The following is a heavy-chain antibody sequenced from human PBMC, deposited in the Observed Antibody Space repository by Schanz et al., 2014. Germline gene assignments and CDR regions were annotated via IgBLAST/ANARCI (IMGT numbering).Heavy chain of an antibody. CDR1: GFTFRSYG. CDR3: ARVYSGYDSHLYCYYYYIDV. D-gene: IGHD5-12*01. CDR2: IWYDGSNE. V-gene: IGHV3-33*01. Sequence: QVQVVESGGGVVQPGRSLRLSCAASGFTFRSYGMHWVLQAPGKGLELVALIWYDGSNEYYADSVKDRFSISRDNPKKTLNLQMNSLRAEDTAVYYCARVYSGYDSHLYCYYYYIDVWGKGTTVTVSS. J-gene: IGHJ6*03.